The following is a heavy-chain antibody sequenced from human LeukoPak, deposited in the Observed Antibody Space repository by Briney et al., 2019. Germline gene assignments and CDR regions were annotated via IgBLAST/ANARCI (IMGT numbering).Heavy chain of an antibody. Sequence: SVKVSCKASGGTFSSYAISWVRQAPGQGLEWMGRIIPILGIANYAQKFQGRVTMTEDTSTDTAYMELSSLRSEDTAVYYCATEVTLRGRDYWGQGTLVTVSS. CDR3: ATEVTLRGRDY. D-gene: IGHD6-25*01. V-gene: IGHV1-69*04. J-gene: IGHJ4*02. CDR2: IIPILGIA. CDR1: GGTFSSYA.